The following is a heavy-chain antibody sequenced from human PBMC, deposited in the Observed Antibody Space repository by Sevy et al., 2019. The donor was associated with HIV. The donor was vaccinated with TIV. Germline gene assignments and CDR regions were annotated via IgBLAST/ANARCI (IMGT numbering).Heavy chain of an antibody. J-gene: IGHJ4*02. V-gene: IGHV2-5*02. CDR3: AHTRAGGDYEHFDY. CDR1: GFSLSTSGVG. D-gene: IGHD4-17*01. CDR2: IYWDDDK. Sequence: SGPTLVKPTQTLTLTCTFSGFSLSTSGVGVGWIRQPPGKALEWLALIYWDDDKRYSPSLKSRLTITKDTSKNQLVLTMTNMDPVDTATYYCAHTRAGGDYEHFDYWGQGTLVTVSS.